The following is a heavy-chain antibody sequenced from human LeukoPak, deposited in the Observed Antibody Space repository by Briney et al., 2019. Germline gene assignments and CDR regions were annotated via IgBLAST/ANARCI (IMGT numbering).Heavy chain of an antibody. J-gene: IGHJ4*02. CDR3: ARVKRYGSGSYCMVY. CDR2: MNPNSGNT. D-gene: IGHD3-10*01. V-gene: IGHV1-8*01. CDR1: GYTFTSYD. Sequence: ASVKVSFKASGYTFTSYDINWVRQATGQGLEWMGWMNPNSGNTGYAQKFQGRVTMTRNTSISTAYMGLSSLRSEDTAVYYCARVKRYGSGSYCMVYWGQGTLVTVSS.